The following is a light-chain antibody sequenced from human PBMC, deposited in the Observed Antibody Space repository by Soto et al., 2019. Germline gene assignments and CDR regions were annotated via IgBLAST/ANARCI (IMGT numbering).Light chain of an antibody. CDR3: QALGTGIHVV. V-gene: IGLV4-69*01. Sequence: QSVLTQSPSASASLGASVKLTCTLSSGHSSYAIAWHQQQPEKGPRYLMKLNSDGSHSKGDGIPDRFSGSSSGAERYLTISRPQAEDEGEFYRQALGTGIHVVFGGGTKLTVL. CDR2: LNSDGSH. J-gene: IGLJ2*01. CDR1: SGHSSYA.